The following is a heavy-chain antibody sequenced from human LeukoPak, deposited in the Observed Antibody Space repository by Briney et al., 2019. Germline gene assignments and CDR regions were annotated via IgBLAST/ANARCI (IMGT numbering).Heavy chain of an antibody. CDR1: GYTFTGYY. CDR3: ARTYCSSTSCPGGPFDY. CDR2: INPNSGGT. V-gene: IGHV1-2*02. Sequence: ASVKVSCKASGYTFTGYYMHWVRQAPGQGLEWMGWINPNSGGTNYAQKFQGRVTMTRDTSISTAYMELSRLRSEDTAVYYCARTYCSSTSCPGGPFDYWGQGTLVTVSS. D-gene: IGHD2-2*01. J-gene: IGHJ4*02.